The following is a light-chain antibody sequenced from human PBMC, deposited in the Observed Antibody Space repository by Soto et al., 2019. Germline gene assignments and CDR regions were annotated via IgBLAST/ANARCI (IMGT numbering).Light chain of an antibody. CDR1: SSDVGGYNY. CDR3: SSYAGSNNWV. Sequence: QSALTQPPSASGSPGQSVTISCTGTSSDVGGYNYVSWYQQHPGKAPKLMIYEVSKRPSGVPDRFAGSKSGNTASLPVSGLQAEDEADYYCSSYAGSNNWVFGGGTKVTVL. V-gene: IGLV2-8*01. J-gene: IGLJ3*02. CDR2: EVS.